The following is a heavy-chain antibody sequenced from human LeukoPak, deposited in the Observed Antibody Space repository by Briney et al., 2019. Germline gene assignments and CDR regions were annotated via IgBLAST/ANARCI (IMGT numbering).Heavy chain of an antibody. J-gene: IGHJ4*02. Sequence: GGSLRLSCAASGFTFSRFAMSWVRQAPGKGLEWVSVISGSGLTTFYADSVKGRFTIARDDSNNTLFLQMNSLRAEDTAVYYCAKGDTSMVRRYYFDYWGQGTLVTVYS. CDR2: ISGSGLTT. D-gene: IGHD5-18*01. CDR1: GFTFSRFA. V-gene: IGHV3-23*01. CDR3: AKGDTSMVRRYYFDY.